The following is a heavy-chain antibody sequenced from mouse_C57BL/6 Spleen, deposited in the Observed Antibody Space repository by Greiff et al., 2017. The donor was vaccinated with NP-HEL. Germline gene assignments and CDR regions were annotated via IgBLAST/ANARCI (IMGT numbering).Heavy chain of an antibody. CDR3: ASSLEGYGSSYDYIDC. J-gene: IGHJ2*01. CDR1: GFSLTSYG. CDR2: IWGGGST. D-gene: IGHD1-1*01. Sequence: VQRVESGPGLVAPSQSLSITCTVSGFSLTSYGVDWVRQPPGKGLEWLGVIWGGGSTNYNSALMSRLSISTDNSKSQVFLKMNRLQPDDTAMYYCASSLEGYGSSYDYIDCWGQGTTLTVSS. V-gene: IGHV2-9*01.